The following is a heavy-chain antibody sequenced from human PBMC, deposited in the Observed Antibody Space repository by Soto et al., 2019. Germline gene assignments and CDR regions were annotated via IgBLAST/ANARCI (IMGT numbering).Heavy chain of an antibody. CDR2: FDPEDGET. J-gene: IGHJ4*02. CDR1: GYTLTELS. D-gene: IGHD3-22*01. Sequence: ASVKVSCKVSGYTLTELSMHWVRQAPGKGLEWMGGFDPEDGETIYAQKFQGRVTMTEDTSTDTAYMELSSLRSGDTAVYYCATKSTQYYYDSSGYYYWGQGTLVTVSS. V-gene: IGHV1-24*01. CDR3: ATKSTQYYYDSSGYYY.